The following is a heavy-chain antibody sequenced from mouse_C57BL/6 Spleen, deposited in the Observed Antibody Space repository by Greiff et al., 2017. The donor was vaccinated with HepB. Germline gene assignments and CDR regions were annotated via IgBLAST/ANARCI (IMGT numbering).Heavy chain of an antibody. CDR2: IDPSDSET. CDR1: GYTFTSYW. Sequence: QVQLQQPGAELVRPGSSVKLSCKASGYTFTSYWMHWVKQRPIQGLEWIGNIDPSDSETHYNQKFKDKATLTVDKSSSTAYMQLSSLTSEDSAVYYCARGDYYGRHWYFDVWGTGTTVTVSS. J-gene: IGHJ1*03. D-gene: IGHD1-1*01. CDR3: ARGDYYGRHWYFDV. V-gene: IGHV1-52*01.